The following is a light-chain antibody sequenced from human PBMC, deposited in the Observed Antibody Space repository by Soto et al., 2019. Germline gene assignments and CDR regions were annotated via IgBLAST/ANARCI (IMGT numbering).Light chain of an antibody. Sequence: IVLTQSPGTLSLSPGERATLSCRASQSVTSYLAWYQQKPGQAPRLLIYGASFRATDVPDRFTACGSGTDFTITISRLEPEDYAVYYCQQYGRARLTFGGGTKVEIK. J-gene: IGKJ4*01. CDR3: QQYGRARLT. V-gene: IGKV3-20*01. CDR1: QSVTSY. CDR2: GAS.